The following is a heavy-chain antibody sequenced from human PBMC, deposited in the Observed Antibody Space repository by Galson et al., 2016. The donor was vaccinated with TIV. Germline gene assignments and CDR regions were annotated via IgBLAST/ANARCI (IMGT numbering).Heavy chain of an antibody. CDR3: ARLVREATGH. CDR1: GFRFSDHH. CDR2: TRDKVNSYTT. D-gene: IGHD2-2*01. V-gene: IGHV3-72*01. J-gene: IGHJ4*02. Sequence: SLRLSCAAPGFRFSDHHMDWVRQAPGKGPEWVARTRDKVNSYTTEYGASVKGRFTISRDDSKNLLYLQMNSLNTGDTAVYYCARLVREATGHWGQGTLVTVSS.